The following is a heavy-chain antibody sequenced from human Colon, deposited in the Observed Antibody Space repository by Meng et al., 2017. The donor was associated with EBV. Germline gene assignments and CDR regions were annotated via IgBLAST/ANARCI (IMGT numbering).Heavy chain of an antibody. V-gene: IGHV4-30-2*01. D-gene: IGHD7-27*01. CDR2: IYHSGST. CDR1: GDSVPNGGYS. J-gene: IGHJ4*02. CDR3: ARDTSTWGNKGLDH. Sequence: QLTWSGLGLVKPSKTLSLPCVVSGDSVPNGGYSWSWIRQPPGKGLEWIGYIYHSGSTKYNPSLKSRVTISVDTSKNQFSLKLSSVTAADTAVYYCARDTSTWGNKGLDHWGQGILVTVSS.